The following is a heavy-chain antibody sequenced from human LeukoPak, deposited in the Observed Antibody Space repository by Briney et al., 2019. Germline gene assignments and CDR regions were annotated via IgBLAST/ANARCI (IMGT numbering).Heavy chain of an antibody. Sequence: SETLSLTCTVSGGSITNYYWSWIRQPPGKGLEWIGSIYYSESTYCNPSLKSRVTISVDTSKNQFSLKLNSVTATDTAVYYCARHYGPWGQGTLVTVSS. CDR2: IYYSEST. CDR3: ARHYGP. V-gene: IGHV4-59*08. J-gene: IGHJ4*02. CDR1: GGSITNYY. D-gene: IGHD3-10*01.